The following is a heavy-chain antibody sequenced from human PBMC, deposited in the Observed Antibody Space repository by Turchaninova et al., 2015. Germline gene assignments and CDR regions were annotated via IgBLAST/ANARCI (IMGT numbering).Heavy chain of an antibody. Sequence: EEQLVVSGGVFFILWRFAGLSCEVDGITFWNFARVWVRQVQGKGVEGGAGLGRSGGSQYADSGKGRFTISRDNSANRLFLQMNNLRTDDTAVYYCARYSGFDPQEWFFKTWGGGTLVTVSS. CDR2: LGRSGGSQ. D-gene: IGHD5-12*01. CDR3: ARYSGFDPQEWFFKT. CDR1: GITFWNFA. J-gene: IGHJ5*02. V-gene: IGHV3-23*04.